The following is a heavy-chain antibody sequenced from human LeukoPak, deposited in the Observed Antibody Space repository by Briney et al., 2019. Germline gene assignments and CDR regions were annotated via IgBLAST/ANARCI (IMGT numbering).Heavy chain of an antibody. CDR2: IYYSGTT. D-gene: IGHD5-24*01. CDR1: GGSISAYY. V-gene: IGHV4-59*01. J-gene: IGHJ4*02. Sequence: SETLSLTCIVSGGSISAYYWSWIRQPPGKGLEWIGYIYYSGTTNYNPSLKSRVTISVDTSKNQFYLKLSSVTAADTAVYYCAREEMASGYYFDYWGGGTLVTVSS. CDR3: AREEMASGYYFDY.